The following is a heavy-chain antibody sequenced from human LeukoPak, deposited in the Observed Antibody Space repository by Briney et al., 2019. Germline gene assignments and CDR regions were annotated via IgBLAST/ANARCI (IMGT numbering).Heavy chain of an antibody. D-gene: IGHD6-6*01. Sequence: KPSETLSLTCAVYGGSFGGYNWGGTRQPPGKGRGGMGGIYYSGSTYYNPSLKSRVTISVDTSKNQFSLKLSSVTAADTAVYYCARHSSSSFRKQFDYWGQGTLVTVSS. V-gene: IGHV4-34*01. J-gene: IGHJ4*02. CDR1: GGSFGGYN. CDR3: ARHSSSSFRKQFDY. CDR2: IYYSGST.